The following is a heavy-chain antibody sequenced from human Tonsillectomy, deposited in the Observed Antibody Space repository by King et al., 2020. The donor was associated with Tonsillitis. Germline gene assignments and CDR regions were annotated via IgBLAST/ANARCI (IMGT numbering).Heavy chain of an antibody. J-gene: IGHJ4*02. CDR3: ARGGLAAGYYFDY. Sequence: VQLQQWGAGLLKPSETLSLTCAVYGVSFSGYYWSWIRQPPGKGLEWIGEINHSGSTNYNPSLKSRVTISVDTSKNQFSLNLSSVTAADTAVYYCARGGLAAGYYFDYWGQGTRVTVSS. D-gene: IGHD6-25*01. CDR2: INHSGST. V-gene: IGHV4-34*01. CDR1: GVSFSGYY.